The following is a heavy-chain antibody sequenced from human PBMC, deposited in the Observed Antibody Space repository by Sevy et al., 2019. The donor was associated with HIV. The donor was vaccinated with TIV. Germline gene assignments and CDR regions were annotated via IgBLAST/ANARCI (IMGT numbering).Heavy chain of an antibody. J-gene: IGHJ6*03. CDR2: ISYDGSNK. V-gene: IGHV3-30-3*01. Sequence: GGSLRLSCAASGFTFSSYAMHWVRQAPGKGLEWVAVISYDGSNKYYADSVKGRFTISRDNSKNTLYLQMNSLRAEDTAVYYCARDLPPGDYYYMDAWGKGTTVTVSS. CDR3: ARDLPPGDYYYMDA. CDR1: GFTFSSYA. D-gene: IGHD3-10*01.